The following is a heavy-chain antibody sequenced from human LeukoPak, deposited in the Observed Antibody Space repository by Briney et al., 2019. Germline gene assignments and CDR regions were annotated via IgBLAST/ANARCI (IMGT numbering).Heavy chain of an antibody. CDR1: GFTFSSYW. V-gene: IGHV3-7*01. CDR2: IKTDGSLI. J-gene: IGHJ4*02. Sequence: GGSLRLSCVASGFTFSSYWMTWVRQAPGKGLEWVANIKTDGSLIYYVDSVKGRFTISRDNAKNSLYLQMNSPRVEDTAVYYCARDLNWETYWGQGTLVTVSS. CDR3: ARDLNWETY. D-gene: IGHD7-27*01.